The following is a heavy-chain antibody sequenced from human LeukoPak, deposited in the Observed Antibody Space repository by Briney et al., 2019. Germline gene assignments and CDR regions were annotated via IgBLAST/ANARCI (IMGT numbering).Heavy chain of an antibody. CDR1: GGSLGNYY. D-gene: IGHD6-19*01. CDR3: ARHGYSSGSLAWFDP. CDR2: IYYSGST. J-gene: IGHJ5*02. Sequence: SETLSLTCKVSGGSLGNYYWSWIRQPPGKGLEWIGYIYYSGSTNYNPSLKSRVTISVDTSKNQFSLKLSSVTAADTAVYYCARHGYSSGSLAWFDPWGQGTQVTVSS. V-gene: IGHV4-59*01.